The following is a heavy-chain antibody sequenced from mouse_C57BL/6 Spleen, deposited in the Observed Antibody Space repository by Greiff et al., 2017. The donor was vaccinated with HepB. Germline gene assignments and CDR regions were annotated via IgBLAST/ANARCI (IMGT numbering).Heavy chain of an antibody. CDR2: ISSGGSYT. CDR1: GFTFSSYG. D-gene: IGHD1-1*01. V-gene: IGHV5-6*01. J-gene: IGHJ4*01. CDR3: ARQELRGSYAMGY. Sequence: EVQGVESGGDLVKPGGSLKLSCAASGFTFSSYGMSWVRQTPDKRLEWVATISSGGSYTYYPDSVKGRFTISRDNAKNTLYLQMSSLKSEDTAMYYCARQELRGSYAMGYCGQGTSVTVSS.